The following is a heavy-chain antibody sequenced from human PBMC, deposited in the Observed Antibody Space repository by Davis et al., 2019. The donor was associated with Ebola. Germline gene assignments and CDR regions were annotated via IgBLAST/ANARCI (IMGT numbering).Heavy chain of an antibody. CDR2: TYYNSKWYN. CDR1: GDSVSSGG. Sequence: HSQTLSLTCAISGDSVSSGGWNWIRQSPSRGLEWLGRTYYNSKWYNDYAASVKSRITVNPDTSKNQFSLQLNSVTPEDTAVYYCARGFLRDGFDIWGQGTMITVSS. D-gene: IGHD3-3*01. V-gene: IGHV6-1*01. J-gene: IGHJ3*02. CDR3: ARGFLRDGFDI.